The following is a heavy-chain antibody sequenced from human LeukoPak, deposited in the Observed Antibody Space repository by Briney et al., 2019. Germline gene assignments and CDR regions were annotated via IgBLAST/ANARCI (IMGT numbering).Heavy chain of an antibody. CDR3: AREGSSRYHYFDY. Sequence: SETLSLTCTVSGYSISSGYYWGWIRQPPGKGLEWIGSIYYSGSTYYNPSLKSRVTISVDTSKNQFSLKLSSVTAADTAVYYCAREGSSRYHYFDYWGQGTLVTVSS. J-gene: IGHJ4*02. V-gene: IGHV4-38-2*02. D-gene: IGHD6-13*01. CDR1: GYSISSGYY. CDR2: IYYSGST.